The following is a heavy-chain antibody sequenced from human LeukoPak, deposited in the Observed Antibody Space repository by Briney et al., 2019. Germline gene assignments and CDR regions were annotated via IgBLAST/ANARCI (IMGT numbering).Heavy chain of an antibody. CDR3: ARENCGCGYCYDPYYFDY. V-gene: IGHV3-66*01. Sequence: PGGSLRLSCAASGFSVSSNYLSWVRQAPGKGLEWVSVLYGTGKTYYADSVKGRFTISRDNSKNTLYLQMNSLRAEDTAVYYCARENCGCGYCYDPYYFDYWGQGTLVTVSS. D-gene: IGHD2-21*02. CDR1: GFSVSSNY. CDR2: LYGTGKT. J-gene: IGHJ4*02.